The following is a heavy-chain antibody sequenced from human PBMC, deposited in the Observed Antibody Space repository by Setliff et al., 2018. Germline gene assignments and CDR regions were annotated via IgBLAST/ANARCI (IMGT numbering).Heavy chain of an antibody. CDR2: IIPIFGTA. CDR3: ARDHSYFDY. J-gene: IGHJ4*02. V-gene: IGHV1-69*05. Sequence: SVKVSCKASGGTFRNYGISWVRQAPGQGLDWMGGIIPIFGTANYAQKFQGRVTITTDESTSTAYMELSSLRSEDTAVYYCARDHSYFDYWGQGTLVTVSS. CDR1: GGTFRNYG.